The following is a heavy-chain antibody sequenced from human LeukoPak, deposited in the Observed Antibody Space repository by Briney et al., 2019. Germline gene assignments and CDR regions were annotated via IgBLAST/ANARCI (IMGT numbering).Heavy chain of an antibody. V-gene: IGHV3-23*01. CDR1: GFTFSSYG. J-gene: IGHJ4*02. CDR3: AKESLRVVPSATFDY. CDR2: ISGSGGSA. Sequence: GGSLRLPCSASGFTFSSYGMRGVGQAPGKGRAGVSAISGSGGSAYYADSVKGRFTISRDNSKNTLYLQMHSLRAEDTAVYFCAKESLRVVPSATFDYWGQGTLVTVSS. D-gene: IGHD2-2*01.